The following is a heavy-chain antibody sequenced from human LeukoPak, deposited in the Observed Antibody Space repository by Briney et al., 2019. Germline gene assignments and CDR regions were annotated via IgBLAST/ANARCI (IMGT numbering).Heavy chain of an antibody. CDR1: GYTFISYG. D-gene: IGHD2-21*02. Sequence: ASVKVSCKASGYTFISYGISWVRQAPGQGLEWMGWISGYNGNTNYAQNLQGRVTMTTDTSTSTAYMELRSLRSDDTAVYYCARGLGVVTAQSEQPKPRYFDLWGRGTQVAVSS. CDR2: ISGYNGNT. CDR3: ARGLGVVTAQSEQPKPRYFDL. J-gene: IGHJ2*01. V-gene: IGHV1-18*01.